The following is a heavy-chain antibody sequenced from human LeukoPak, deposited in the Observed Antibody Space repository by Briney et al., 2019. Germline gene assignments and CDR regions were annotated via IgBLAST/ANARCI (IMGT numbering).Heavy chain of an antibody. D-gene: IGHD2-2*01. CDR2: IYYSGST. CDR3: ARNSDCSSTSCYPFDY. Sequence: DPSETLSLTCTVSGGSISSYYWSRIRQPPGKGLEWIGYIYYSGSTNYNPSLKSRVTISVDTSKNQFSLKLSSVTAADTAVYYCARNSDCSSTSCYPFDYWGQGTLVTVSS. V-gene: IGHV4-59*01. J-gene: IGHJ4*02. CDR1: GGSISSYY.